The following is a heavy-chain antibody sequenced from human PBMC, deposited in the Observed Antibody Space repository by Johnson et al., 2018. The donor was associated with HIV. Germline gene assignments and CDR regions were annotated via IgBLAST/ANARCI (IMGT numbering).Heavy chain of an antibody. CDR1: GFTVSSNY. D-gene: IGHD3-22*01. CDR3: ARGYYYDSSGSDDAFDI. J-gene: IGHJ3*02. CDR2: IYSGGST. Sequence: VRLVETGGGLIQPGGSLRLSCAASGFTVSSNYMSWVRQAPGKGLEWVSVIYSGGSTYYADSVKGRFTISRDNSNNTLFLQMNSLRTEDTAVYSCARGYYYDSSGSDDAFDIWGQGTMVTVSS. V-gene: IGHV3-53*05.